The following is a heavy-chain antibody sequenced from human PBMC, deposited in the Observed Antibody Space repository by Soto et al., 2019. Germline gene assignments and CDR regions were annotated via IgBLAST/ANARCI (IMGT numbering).Heavy chain of an antibody. CDR1: GGSFSGYY. CDR3: ARGGYCSSTSCPRGGVDV. D-gene: IGHD2-2*01. V-gene: IGHV4-34*01. Sequence: SETLSLTCAVYGGSFSGYYWSWIRQPPGKGLEWIGEINHSGSTNYNPSLKSRVTISVDTSKNLFSLKLSSVTAADTAVYYCARGGYCSSTSCPRGGVDVWGQGTTVTVS. J-gene: IGHJ6*02. CDR2: INHSGST.